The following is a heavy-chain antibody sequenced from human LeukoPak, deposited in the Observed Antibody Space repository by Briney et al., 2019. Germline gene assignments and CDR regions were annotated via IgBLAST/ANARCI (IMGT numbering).Heavy chain of an antibody. D-gene: IGHD1-26*01. CDR1: GYSISSGYY. J-gene: IGHJ4*02. CDR2: IYHSGST. Sequence: SETLSLTCTVSGYSISSGYYWGWIRQPPGQGLEWIGSIYHSGSTYYNPSLKSRVTISVDTSKNQFSLKLSSVTAADTAVYYCARGVYGSQDYWGQGTLVTVSS. V-gene: IGHV4-38-2*02. CDR3: ARGVYGSQDY.